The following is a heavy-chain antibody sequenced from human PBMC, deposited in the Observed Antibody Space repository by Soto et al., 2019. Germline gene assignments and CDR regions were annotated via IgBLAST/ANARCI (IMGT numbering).Heavy chain of an antibody. Sequence: QVQLQESGPGLVKPSETLSLSCTVSGASISSYYWSWIRQPPGKGLEWIGYIYYSGPANYKPSLKSRATISVDASKNQFSLKLSSVTAADTAIYYCARCDYSNYTGGMDVWGQGTTVTVSS. J-gene: IGHJ6*02. CDR3: ARCDYSNYTGGMDV. D-gene: IGHD4-4*01. CDR2: IYYSGPA. V-gene: IGHV4-59*01. CDR1: GASISSYY.